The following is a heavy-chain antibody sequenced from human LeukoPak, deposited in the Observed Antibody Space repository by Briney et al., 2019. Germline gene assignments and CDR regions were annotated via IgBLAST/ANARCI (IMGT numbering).Heavy chain of an antibody. CDR3: ARRPYYDSSGNYYGMDV. CDR1: GGSISSHY. CDR2: IYYSGST. V-gene: IGHV4-59*11. J-gene: IGHJ6*02. Sequence: PSETLSLTCTVSGGSISSHYWSWIRQPPGKGLEWIGYIYYSGSTNYNPSLKSRVTISVDTSKNQFSLKLSSVTAADTAVYYCARRPYYDSSGNYYGMDVWGQGTTVTVSS. D-gene: IGHD3-22*01.